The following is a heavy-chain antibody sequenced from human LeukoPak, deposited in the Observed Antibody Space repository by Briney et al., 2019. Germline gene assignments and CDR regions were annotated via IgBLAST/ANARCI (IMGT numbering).Heavy chain of an antibody. D-gene: IGHD4-17*01. CDR1: GSTFTRGT. Sequence: VASVKVSCKTSGSTFTRGTISWVRQAPGQGLEWMGRISPILGLRNFAQKFQGRVTITADKSTSTAYMELSSLRSEDTAVYYCAREFEGYDDYSDSYYGMDVWGQGTTVTVSS. J-gene: IGHJ6*02. CDR2: ISPILGLR. V-gene: IGHV1-69*04. CDR3: AREFEGYDDYSDSYYGMDV.